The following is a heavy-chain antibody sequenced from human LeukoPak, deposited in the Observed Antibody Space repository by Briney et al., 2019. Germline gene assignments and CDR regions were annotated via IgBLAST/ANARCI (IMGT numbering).Heavy chain of an antibody. Sequence: PSETLSLTCTVSGGSISTSSDYWGWIRQPPGKGLEWIETICFSGSTYINPSLKRRVTISVDTSKKQIPPKMRSLTAPDTGVYLWARQTGSSWSDDAYEIWGQGTMVTVSS. CDR2: ICFSGST. CDR3: ARQTGSSWSDDAYEI. J-gene: IGHJ3*02. D-gene: IGHD6-13*01. CDR1: GGSISTSSDY. V-gene: IGHV4-39*06.